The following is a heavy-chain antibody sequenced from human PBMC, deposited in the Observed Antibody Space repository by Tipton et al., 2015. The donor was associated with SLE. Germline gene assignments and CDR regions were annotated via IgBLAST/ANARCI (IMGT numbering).Heavy chain of an antibody. V-gene: IGHV4-59*01. J-gene: IGHJ2*01. Sequence: GLVKPSETLSLTCTVSGGSITSYYWSWIRQSPRKGLEWIGHIDYNGRVRFNYNPSLGSRVTISLDTSKNQFSLDLRSVTTADTAVYFCARANGAVGAQVPYWYFELWGPGTLVTVSS. CDR3: ARANGAVGAQVPYWYFEL. CDR2: IDYNGRVRF. CDR1: GGSITSYY. D-gene: IGHD1-26*01.